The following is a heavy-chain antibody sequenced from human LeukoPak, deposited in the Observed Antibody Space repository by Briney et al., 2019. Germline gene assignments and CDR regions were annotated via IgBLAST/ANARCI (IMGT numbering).Heavy chain of an antibody. CDR1: GGSISGSY. Sequence: PSETLSLTCTVSGGSISGSYLSWIRQPPGKGLEWIAYMYNSGSTNYNPSLKSRVTISIDTSKNQFSLKLSSLTAADTAIYYCARSIESYGDSGYSGQGILVTVSS. V-gene: IGHV4-59*01. D-gene: IGHD4-17*01. J-gene: IGHJ4*02. CDR3: ARSIESYGDSGY. CDR2: MYNSGST.